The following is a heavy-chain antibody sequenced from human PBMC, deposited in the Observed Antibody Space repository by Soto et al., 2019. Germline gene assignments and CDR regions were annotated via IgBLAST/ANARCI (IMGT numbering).Heavy chain of an antibody. V-gene: IGHV3-21*01. D-gene: IGHD3-22*01. Sequence: GGSLRLSCAASGFTFSSYSMNWVRQAPGKGLEWVSSISSSSSYIYYADSVKGRFTISRDNAKNSLYLQMNSLRAEDTAVYYCARDRNYYDSSGTFDPWGQGTLVTVSS. J-gene: IGHJ5*02. CDR3: ARDRNYYDSSGTFDP. CDR2: ISSSSSYI. CDR1: GFTFSSYS.